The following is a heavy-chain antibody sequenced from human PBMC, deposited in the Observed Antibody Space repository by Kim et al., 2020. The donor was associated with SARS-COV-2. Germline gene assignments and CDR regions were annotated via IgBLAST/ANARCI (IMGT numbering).Heavy chain of an antibody. CDR3: AKVTWRY. V-gene: IGHV3-30*02. CDR2: GSNK. J-gene: IGHJ4*02. Sequence: GSNKYYADSVKGRFTSARDNSKNTLYLQMNSLRAEDTAVYYCAKVTWRYWGQGTLVTVSS.